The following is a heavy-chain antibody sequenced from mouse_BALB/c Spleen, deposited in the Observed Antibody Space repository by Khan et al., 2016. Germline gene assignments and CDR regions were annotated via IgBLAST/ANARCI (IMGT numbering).Heavy chain of an antibody. V-gene: IGHV11-2*02. CDR2: INSDGSAI. CDR1: GFTFSGFW. Sequence: EVPLLASGGGLVQPGGSRGLSCEGSGFTFSGFWMSWVRQTPGKTLEWIGDINSDGSAINYAPSIKDRFTIFRDNDKSTLYLQMSNVRSEDTATYFCMRYDGYYWYFDVWGAGTTVTVSS. CDR3: MRYDGYYWYFDV. J-gene: IGHJ1*01. D-gene: IGHD2-3*01.